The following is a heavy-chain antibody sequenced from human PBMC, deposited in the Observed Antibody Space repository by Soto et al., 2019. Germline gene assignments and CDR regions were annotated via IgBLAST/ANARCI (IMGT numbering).Heavy chain of an antibody. D-gene: IGHD3-9*01. J-gene: IGHJ6*02. Sequence: EVQLVETGGGLIQPGGSLRLSCAASGFTVSTNYMTWVSQAPGKGLEWVSVIYSGGSTYYADSVKGRFTISRDNSKSTLYLQMNSLRAEDTAVYYCARDKGYDIGGLDVWGQGTTVTVSS. CDR1: GFTVSTNY. CDR3: ARDKGYDIGGLDV. CDR2: IYSGGST. V-gene: IGHV3-53*02.